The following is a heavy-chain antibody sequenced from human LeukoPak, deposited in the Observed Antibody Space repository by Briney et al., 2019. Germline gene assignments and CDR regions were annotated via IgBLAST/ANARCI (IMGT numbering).Heavy chain of an antibody. D-gene: IGHD2-15*01. CDR3: ARARRYLGYCSGGSCYGYFDY. Sequence: PGGSLRLSCAASGFTFSSYWMSWVRQAPVKGLEWVANIKQDGSEKYYVDSVKGRFTISRDNAKNSLYLQMNSLRAEDTAVYYCARARRYLGYCSGGSCYGYFDYWGQGTLVTVSS. CDR2: IKQDGSEK. J-gene: IGHJ4*02. CDR1: GFTFSSYW. V-gene: IGHV3-7*01.